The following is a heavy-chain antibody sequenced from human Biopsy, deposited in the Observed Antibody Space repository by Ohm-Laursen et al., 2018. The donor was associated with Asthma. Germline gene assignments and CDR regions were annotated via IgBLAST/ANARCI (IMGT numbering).Heavy chain of an antibody. CDR1: SGSGGYMRSGNYY. V-gene: IGHV4-39*01. Sequence: PPVTLSLTCSLSSGSGGYMRSGNYYWGWIRQPPGKGLEWIGSIYYSGTTYYNPSLESRITVSADTSKNQFSLKLTSVTAADTAVYYCVRGSSSWHHGPFHYYYGLDVWGQGTTATVSS. D-gene: IGHD6-13*01. CDR2: IYYSGTT. CDR3: VRGSSSWHHGPFHYYYGLDV. J-gene: IGHJ6*02.